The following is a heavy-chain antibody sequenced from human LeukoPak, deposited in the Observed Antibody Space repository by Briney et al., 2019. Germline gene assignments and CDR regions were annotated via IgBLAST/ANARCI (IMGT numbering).Heavy chain of an antibody. CDR3: AKVGDVLRFLEWLLGPTYFDY. J-gene: IGHJ4*02. CDR1: GFTFSSYT. D-gene: IGHD3-3*01. CDR2: ITTSDGNT. Sequence: PGGSLRLSCAASGFTFSSYTMSWVRQAPGKGLEWVSTITTSDGNTYYADSVKGRFTISRDNSKNTLYLQMNSLRAEDTAVYYCAKVGDVLRFLEWLLGPTYFDYWGQGTLVTVSS. V-gene: IGHV3-23*01.